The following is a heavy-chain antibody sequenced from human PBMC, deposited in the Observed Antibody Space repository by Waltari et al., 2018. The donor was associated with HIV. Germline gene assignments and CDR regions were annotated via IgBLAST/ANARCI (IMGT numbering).Heavy chain of an antibody. V-gene: IGHV3-33*01. CDR2: FWSDGVEI. D-gene: IGHD6-6*01. CDR1: GFTFSNFA. Sequence: QVQLVESGGGVVQPGTYLTLSCAGSGFTFSNFAIHWVRQSPGKGLEWLAVFWSDGVEISYADSVKVRFTISKDSSQKTLYLHLTSLRAEDTALYYCARGYSSSRWIPLYHWGRGTLVTVSS. CDR3: ARGYSSSRWIPLYH. J-gene: IGHJ4*02.